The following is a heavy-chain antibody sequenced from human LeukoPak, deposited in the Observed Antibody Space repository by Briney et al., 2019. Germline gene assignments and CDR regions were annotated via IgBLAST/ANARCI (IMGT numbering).Heavy chain of an antibody. Sequence: SETQSLTCTVSGGSISSSPYYWGWIRQPPGKGLEWIGTIYYSGSTYYNPSLKSRVTISVDTSKNQFSLKLSSVTAADAAVYYCARNPLPKQQLVPLYYYYMDVWGKGTTVSVSS. V-gene: IGHV4-39*01. CDR3: ARNPLPKQQLVPLYYYYMDV. CDR2: IYYSGST. D-gene: IGHD6-13*01. CDR1: GGSISSSPYY. J-gene: IGHJ6*03.